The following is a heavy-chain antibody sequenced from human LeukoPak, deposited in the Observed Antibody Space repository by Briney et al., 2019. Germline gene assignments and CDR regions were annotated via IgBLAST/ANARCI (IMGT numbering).Heavy chain of an antibody. V-gene: IGHV4-59*08. CDR2: IYHTGSA. J-gene: IGHJ6*03. CDR3: ARWFCVTDTCLHMDV. CDR1: GGSISSYY. Sequence: SETLSLTCTVSGGSISSYYWSWIRQPPGEGLEWSGYIYHTGSAAYNPSLKSRVTMSVDTSKNQFTLKLSSVTAADTAVYYCARWFCVTDTCLHMDVWGKGTTVTVSS. D-gene: IGHD3-22*01.